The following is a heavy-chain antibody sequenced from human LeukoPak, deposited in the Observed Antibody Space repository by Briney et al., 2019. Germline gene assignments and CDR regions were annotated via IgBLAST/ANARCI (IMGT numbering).Heavy chain of an antibody. V-gene: IGHV4-59*01. J-gene: IGHJ4*02. Sequence: SETLSLTCTVSGGSISSYYWSWIRQPPGKGLEWIGYIYYSGSTNYNPSLKSRVTISVDTSKNQFSLKLSSVTAADTAVYYCASGGYSYGPFDYWGQGTLVTVSS. CDR2: IYYSGST. D-gene: IGHD5-18*01. CDR3: ASGGYSYGPFDY. CDR1: GGSISSYY.